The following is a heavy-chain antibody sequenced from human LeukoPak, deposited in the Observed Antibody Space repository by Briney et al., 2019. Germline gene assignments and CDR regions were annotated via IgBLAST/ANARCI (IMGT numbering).Heavy chain of an antibody. CDR1: GGSISSYY. CDR3: ARDREDSGSYPLYFDY. CDR2: IYTSGST. J-gene: IGHJ4*02. V-gene: IGHV4-4*07. D-gene: IGHD3-10*01. Sequence: PPETLSLTCTVSGGSISSYYWSWIRQPAGKGLEWIGRIYTSGSTNYNPSLKSRVTMSVDTSKNQFSLKLSSVTAADTAVYYCARDREDSGSYPLYFDYWGQGTLVTVSS.